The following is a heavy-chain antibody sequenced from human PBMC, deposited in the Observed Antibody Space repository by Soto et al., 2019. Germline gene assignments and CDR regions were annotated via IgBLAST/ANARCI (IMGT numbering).Heavy chain of an antibody. V-gene: IGHV4-30-4*01. CDR2: IYYSGST. D-gene: IGHD3-9*01. J-gene: IGHJ4*02. CDR3: AASYYDILTGYYNPFDY. CDR1: GGSISSGDYY. Sequence: TSETLSLTCTVSGGSISSGDYYWSWIRQPPGKGLEWIGYIYYSGSTYYNPSLKSRVTISVDTSKNQFSLKLSSVTAADTAVYYCAASYYDILTGYYNPFDYWGQGTLVTVSS.